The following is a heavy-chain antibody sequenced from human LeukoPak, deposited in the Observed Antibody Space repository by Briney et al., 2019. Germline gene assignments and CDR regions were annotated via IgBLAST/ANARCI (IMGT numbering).Heavy chain of an antibody. V-gene: IGHV3-48*01. D-gene: IGHD1-26*01. J-gene: IGHJ4*02. Sequence: PGGSVRLSCAASGFTFSSYNMNWVRQAPGKGLEWVSHISRRTSTIYYADSVKGRFTISRDNAKKSLYLEMNSLRAEDTAVYYCARDVGATDFDCWGQGTLVTVSS. CDR2: ISRRTSTI. CDR3: ARDVGATDFDC. CDR1: GFTFSSYN.